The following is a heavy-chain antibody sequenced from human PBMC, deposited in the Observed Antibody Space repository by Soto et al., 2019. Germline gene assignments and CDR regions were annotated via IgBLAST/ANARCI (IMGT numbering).Heavy chain of an antibody. CDR1: GFTFSSYA. Sequence: HPGGSLRLSCAASGFTFSSYAMSWVRQAPGKGLEWVSAISGSGGSTYYADSVKGRFTISRDNSKNTLYLQMNSLRAEDTAVYYCAKDPNEVSSSRYNWFDPWGQGTLVTVSS. V-gene: IGHV3-23*01. CDR2: ISGSGGST. CDR3: AKDPNEVSSSRYNWFDP. J-gene: IGHJ5*02. D-gene: IGHD6-13*01.